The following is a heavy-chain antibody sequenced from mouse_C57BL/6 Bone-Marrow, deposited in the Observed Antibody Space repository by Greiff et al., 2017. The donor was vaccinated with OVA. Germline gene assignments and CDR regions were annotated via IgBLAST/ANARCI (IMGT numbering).Heavy chain of an antibody. CDR1: GFNIKDDY. Sequence: EVQLQQSGAELVRPGASVKLSCTASGFNIKDDYMHWVKQRPEQGLEWIGWIDPENGDTEYASKFQGKATITADTSSNTAYLQLSSRTSEDAAVYYCTIMTTVFDYWGQGTTLAVSS. CDR3: TIMTTVFDY. D-gene: IGHD1-1*01. V-gene: IGHV14-4*01. J-gene: IGHJ2*01. CDR2: IDPENGDT.